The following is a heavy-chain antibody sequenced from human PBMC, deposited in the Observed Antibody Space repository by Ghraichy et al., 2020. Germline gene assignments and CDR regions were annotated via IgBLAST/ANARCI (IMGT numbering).Heavy chain of an antibody. V-gene: IGHV3-30*04. CDR1: GFTFSSYA. CDR2: ISYDGSNK. Sequence: GGSLRLSCAASGFTFSSYAMHWVRQAPGKGLEWVAVISYDGSNKYYADSVKGRFTISRDNSKNTLYLQMNSLRAEDTAVYYCARDADYGDYSGSLDYWGQGTLVTVSS. J-gene: IGHJ4*02. D-gene: IGHD4-17*01. CDR3: ARDADYGDYSGSLDY.